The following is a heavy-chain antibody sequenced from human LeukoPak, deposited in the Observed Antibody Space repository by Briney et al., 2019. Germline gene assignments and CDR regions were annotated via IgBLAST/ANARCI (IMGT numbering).Heavy chain of an antibody. V-gene: IGHV3-9*03. CDR1: GFTFDNYA. D-gene: IGHD1/OR15-1a*01. Sequence: PGGSLRLSCAASGFTFDNYAMHWVRQAPGKGLEWVSGISWNSGSIGFAAFVKGRFTISRDNAKNSLYLQMNSLRAEDMALYYCAKDIASGGEQRGSAFDIRGQGTKVTVSS. J-gene: IGHJ3*02. CDR3: AKDIASGGEQRGSAFDI. CDR2: ISWNSGSI.